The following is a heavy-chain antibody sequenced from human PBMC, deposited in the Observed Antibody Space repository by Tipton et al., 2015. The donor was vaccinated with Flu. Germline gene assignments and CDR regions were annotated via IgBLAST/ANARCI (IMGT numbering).Heavy chain of an antibody. J-gene: IGHJ4*02. CDR2: IYNSEYT. D-gene: IGHD2-2*01. CDR1: GGPIGSYY. CDR3: ARDPSLGMPDYLDY. Sequence: TLSLTCTVSGGPIGSYYWNWVRQPPGKGLEWIGYIYNSEYTKYNPSLKSRVTISVDTSKKQFSLQLRSVTAADTAVYYCARDPSLGMPDYLDYWGQGILVTVS. V-gene: IGHV4-59*12.